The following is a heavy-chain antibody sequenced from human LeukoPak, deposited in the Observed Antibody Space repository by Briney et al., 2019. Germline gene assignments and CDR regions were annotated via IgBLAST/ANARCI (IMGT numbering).Heavy chain of an antibody. V-gene: IGHV3-30*03. J-gene: IGHJ4*02. CDR2: ISYDGSNK. D-gene: IGHD3-22*01. CDR3: ARAPDYHDSSGYSK. CDR1: GFTFSSYG. Sequence: GGSLRLSCAASGFTFSSYGMHWVRQAPGKGLEWVAVISYDGSNKYYADSMKGRFTISRDNSKNTLYLQMNSLRAEDTAVYYCARAPDYHDSSGYSKWGQGTLVTVSS.